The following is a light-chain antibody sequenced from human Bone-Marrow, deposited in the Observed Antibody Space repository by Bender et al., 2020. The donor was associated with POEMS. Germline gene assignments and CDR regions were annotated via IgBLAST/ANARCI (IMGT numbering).Light chain of an antibody. CDR2: ANS. J-gene: IGLJ2*01. Sequence: QSVLTQPPSVSGAPWQRVTISCTGSSSDIGAGYDVHWYRQLPGTAPKLLIYANSNRPSGVPDRFSGSKSGTSASLAITGLQAEDGADYYCQSSARNRSGSRVVFGVGTKRTVL. V-gene: IGLV1-40*01. CDR1: SSDIGAGYD. CDR3: QSSARNRSGSRVV.